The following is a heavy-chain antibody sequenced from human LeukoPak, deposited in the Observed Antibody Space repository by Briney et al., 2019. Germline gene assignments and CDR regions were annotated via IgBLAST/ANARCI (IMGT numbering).Heavy chain of an antibody. D-gene: IGHD3-16*01. CDR3: ARADRLHGGPYLIGP. CDR1: GHSFTDYY. Sequence: ASVKVSCKTSGHSFTDYYMHWVRQAPGQGLEWMGWINPYSGGTSSAQKFQGRVTMTRDTPISTVYMQVSWLTSDDTAIYYCARADRLHGGPYLIGPWGQGTLVTVSS. J-gene: IGHJ5*02. V-gene: IGHV1-2*02. CDR2: INPYSGGT.